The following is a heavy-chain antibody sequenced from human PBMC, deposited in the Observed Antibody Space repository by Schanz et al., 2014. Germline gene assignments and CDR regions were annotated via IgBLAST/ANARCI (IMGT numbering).Heavy chain of an antibody. CDR1: GFTFSDHW. CDR3: ARDRGFMVTHNDALDL. Sequence: VQLVESGGALVQPGGSLRLSCSASGFTFSDHWMSWVRQPPGKGLEWVSYISSSSSTIYYADSVKGRFTISRDNAKNSLYLQMNSLRAEDTAVYYCARDRGFMVTHNDALDLWGQGTMVSVSS. V-gene: IGHV3-48*04. D-gene: IGHD3-10*01. CDR2: ISSSSSTI. J-gene: IGHJ3*01.